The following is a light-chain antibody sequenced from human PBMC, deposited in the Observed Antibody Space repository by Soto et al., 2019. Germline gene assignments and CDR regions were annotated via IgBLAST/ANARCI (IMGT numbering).Light chain of an antibody. Sequence: EIVMTQSPATLSVSPGERATLSCRASQSVNSNLAWYRQKPGQAPRLLISDASTRATDVPARFSCGGSGTEFPITLSSLQSEDSGIYYCQQYIFWPPLSFGGGTKVQIK. CDR3: QQYIFWPPLS. CDR1: QSVNSN. CDR2: DAS. V-gene: IGKV3-15*01. J-gene: IGKJ4*01.